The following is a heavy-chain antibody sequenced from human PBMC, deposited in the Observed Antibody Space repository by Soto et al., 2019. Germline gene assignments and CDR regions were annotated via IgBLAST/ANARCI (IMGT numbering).Heavy chain of an antibody. D-gene: IGHD2-2*01. J-gene: IGHJ6*02. CDR2: IYSSDDT. Sequence: SETLSRTFTVSGCAVSIIRYSRCRIRQSPGKGLEWMGTIYSSDDTYYNPSLLSRVTISGDTSRNEFSLRLSSVTAAAAAVYCCVSRNAYWVSTKCRGYYGTDVWGQGTTGT. CDR3: VSRNAYWVSTKCRGYYGTDV. V-gene: IGHV4-39*01. CDR1: GCAVSIIRYS.